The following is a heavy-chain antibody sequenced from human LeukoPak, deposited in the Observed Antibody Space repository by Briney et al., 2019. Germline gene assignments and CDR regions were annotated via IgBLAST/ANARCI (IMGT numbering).Heavy chain of an antibody. V-gene: IGHV3-11*01. D-gene: IGHD1-26*01. CDR1: GFRFSGHY. CDR3: AREARATPDF. Sequence: GGSLRLSCAASGFRFSGHYMSWIRQAPGKGLEWISYITNSGDFVNYTDSVKGRFTISRDSAKNSLYLQMNSLRAEDTAVYYCAREARATPDFWGQGTVVTVSS. CDR2: ITNSGDFV. J-gene: IGHJ4*02.